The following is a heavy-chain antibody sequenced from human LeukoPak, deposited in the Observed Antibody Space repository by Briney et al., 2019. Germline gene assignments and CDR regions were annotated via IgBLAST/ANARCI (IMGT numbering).Heavy chain of an antibody. CDR3: AKIQYFYSSGSSPDY. Sequence: GGSLRLSCEASGFTFSSYAMSWVRQAPGKGLEWVSGISNIGGTTDYAVSVKGRFTVSRDNSKSTLYLQMNSLRAEDTAVYYCAKIQYFYSSGSSPDYWGQGTLVTVSS. V-gene: IGHV3-23*01. J-gene: IGHJ4*02. CDR1: GFTFSSYA. D-gene: IGHD3-10*01. CDR2: ISNIGGTT.